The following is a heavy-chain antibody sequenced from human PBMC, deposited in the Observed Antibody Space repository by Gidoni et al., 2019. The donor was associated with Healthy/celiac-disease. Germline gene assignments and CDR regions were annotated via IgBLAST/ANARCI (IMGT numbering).Heavy chain of an antibody. CDR1: GYTFTGYY. CDR3: AKQTVSWGPGGWFDP. Sequence: QVQLVQSGAEVKKPGASVKVSCKASGYTFTGYYMHWVRQPGQGLEWMGWINPNSGGTNYAQKFQGRVTMTRDTSISTAYMELSRLRSDDTAVYYCAKQTVSWGPGGWFDPWGQGTLVTVSS. J-gene: IGHJ5*02. D-gene: IGHD3-16*01. CDR2: INPNSGGT. V-gene: IGHV1-2*02.